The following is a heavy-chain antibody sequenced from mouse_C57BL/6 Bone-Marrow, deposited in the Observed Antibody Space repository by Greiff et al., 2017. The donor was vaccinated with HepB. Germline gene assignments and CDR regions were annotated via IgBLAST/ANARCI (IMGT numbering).Heavy chain of an antibody. CDR3: TTDGSSYRYFDV. V-gene: IGHV14-4*01. D-gene: IGHD1-1*01. Sequence: EVMLVESGAELVRPGASVKLSCTASGFNIKDDYMHWVKQRPEQGLEWIGWIDPENGDTEYASKFQGKATITADTSSNTAYLQLSSLTSEDTAVYYCTTDGSSYRYFDVWGTGTTVTVSS. CDR2: IDPENGDT. J-gene: IGHJ1*03. CDR1: GFNIKDDY.